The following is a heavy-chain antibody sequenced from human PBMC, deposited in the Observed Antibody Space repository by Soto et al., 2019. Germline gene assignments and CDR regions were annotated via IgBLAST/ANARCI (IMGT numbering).Heavy chain of an antibody. J-gene: IGHJ6*02. CDR1: GYGFTNYW. D-gene: IGHD4-4*01. CDR3: ARRGRTPRAGVQTTGKPPPYYYSMDV. CDR2: IYPGDSDT. Sequence: GESLKISCKASGYGFTNYWIGWVRQMPGKGLEWMGLIYPGDSDTRYSPSFQGQVTISADKSISTAYLQWSSLKASDTAMYYCARRGRTPRAGVQTTGKPPPYYYSMDVWGQGTPVTVSS. V-gene: IGHV5-51*01.